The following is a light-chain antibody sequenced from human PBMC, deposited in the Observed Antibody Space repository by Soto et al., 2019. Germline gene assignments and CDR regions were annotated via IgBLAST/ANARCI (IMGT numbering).Light chain of an antibody. CDR3: QQSYSTPST. CDR2: AAS. Sequence: DIQMTQSPSSLFASVGDSVTITCRASQSISSYLNWYQQKPGKAPKLLIYAASSLQSGVPSRFSGSGSGTDFTLTISSLQPEDFATYYCQQSYSTPSTVGQVTRLEIK. V-gene: IGKV1-39*01. CDR1: QSISSY. J-gene: IGKJ5*01.